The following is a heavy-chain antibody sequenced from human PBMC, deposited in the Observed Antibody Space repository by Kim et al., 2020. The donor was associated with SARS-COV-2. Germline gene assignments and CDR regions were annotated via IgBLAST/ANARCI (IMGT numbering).Heavy chain of an antibody. Sequence: GGSLRLSCAASGFTFSSYGMHWVRQAPGKGLEWVAVISYDGSNKYYADSVKGRFTISRDNSKNTLYLQMNSLRAEDTAVYYCANSMVSGWYRRWGEGALVTVSS. D-gene: IGHD6-19*01. CDR1: GFTFSSYG. CDR3: ANSMVSGWYRR. CDR2: ISYDGSNK. J-gene: IGHJ4*02. V-gene: IGHV3-30*18.